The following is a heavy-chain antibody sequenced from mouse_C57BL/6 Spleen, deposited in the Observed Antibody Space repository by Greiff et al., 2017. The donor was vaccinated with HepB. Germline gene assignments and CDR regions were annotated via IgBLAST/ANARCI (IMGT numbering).Heavy chain of an antibody. Sequence: VQLQQPGAELVKPGASVKLSCKASGYTFTSYWMQWVKQRPGQGLEWIGEIDPSDSYTNYNHKFKGKATLTVDTSSSTAYMQLSSLTSEDSAVYYCARGDGSSYFDYWGQGTTLTVSS. J-gene: IGHJ2*01. V-gene: IGHV1-50*01. D-gene: IGHD1-1*01. CDR3: ARGDGSSYFDY. CDR2: IDPSDSYT. CDR1: GYTFTSYW.